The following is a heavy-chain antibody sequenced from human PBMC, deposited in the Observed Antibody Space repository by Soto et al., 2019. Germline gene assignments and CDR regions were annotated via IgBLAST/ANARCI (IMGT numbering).Heavy chain of an antibody. V-gene: IGHV4-39*01. Sequence: TSETLSLTCTVSGGSISSSSYYWGWIRQPPGKGLEWIGSIYYSGSTYYNPSLKSRVTISVDTSKNQFSLKLSSVTAADTAVYYCATYLHDFDYWGQGTLVTVSS. CDR2: IYYSGST. J-gene: IGHJ4*02. CDR3: ATYLHDFDY. CDR1: GGSISSSSYY.